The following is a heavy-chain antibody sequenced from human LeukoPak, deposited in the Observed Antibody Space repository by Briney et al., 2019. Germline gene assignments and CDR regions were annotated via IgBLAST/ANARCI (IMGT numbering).Heavy chain of an antibody. CDR2: INHSGST. CDR1: GGSFSGYY. Sequence: PSETLSLTCAVYGGSFSGYYWSWIRQPPGKGLEWIGEINHSGSTNYNPSLKSRVTISVDTSKNQFSLKLSSVTAADTAVYYCAREPGRPYSGSYYYFDYWGQGTLVTVSS. D-gene: IGHD1-26*01. J-gene: IGHJ4*02. CDR3: AREPGRPYSGSYYYFDY. V-gene: IGHV4-34*01.